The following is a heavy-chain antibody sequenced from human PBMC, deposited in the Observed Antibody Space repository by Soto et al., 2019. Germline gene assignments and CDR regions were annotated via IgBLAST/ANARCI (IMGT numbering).Heavy chain of an antibody. CDR2: IYHSAST. V-gene: IGHV4-30-2*01. CDR1: GGSISSGGYS. J-gene: IGHJ6*02. D-gene: IGHD1-26*01. Sequence: SETLSLTCAVSGGSISSGGYSWSWIRQPLGKGLELIGYIYHSASTYYNPSLKSRVTISVDRSKNQLSLKLSSVTAADTAVYYCARVSGSSYYGMDIWVQGSTVT. CDR3: ARVSGSSYYGMDI.